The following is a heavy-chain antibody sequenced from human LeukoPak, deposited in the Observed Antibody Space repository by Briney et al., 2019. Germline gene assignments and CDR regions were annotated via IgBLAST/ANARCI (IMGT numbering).Heavy chain of an antibody. J-gene: IGHJ5*02. Sequence: GGSLRLSCAASGITVSQNDMSWVRQAPGRGLEWVSLIYADGATHYADSVKSRFTISRDNSKNTVYLEMNSLRPEDTAVYFCARDRAGRKAWVEFDPWGQGTLVTVSS. D-gene: IGHD3-10*01. V-gene: IGHV3-66*02. CDR2: IYADGAT. CDR1: GITVSQND. CDR3: ARDRAGRKAWVEFDP.